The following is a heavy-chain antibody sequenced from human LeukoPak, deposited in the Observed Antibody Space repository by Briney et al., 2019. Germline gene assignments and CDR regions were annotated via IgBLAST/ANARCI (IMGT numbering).Heavy chain of an antibody. CDR2: TYYMSKWFH. D-gene: IGHD1-1*01. CDR3: ARALERYYFDF. V-gene: IGHV6-1*01. Sequence: SQTLSLTCAISGDTVSGNSGAWIWIRQSPSRGLEWLGRTYYMSKWFHEYAVSVKGRIIISPDTANNQFSLHLSSVTADDTGVYYCARALERYYFDFWGQGTLSPSPQ. CDR1: GDTVSGNSGA. J-gene: IGHJ4*02.